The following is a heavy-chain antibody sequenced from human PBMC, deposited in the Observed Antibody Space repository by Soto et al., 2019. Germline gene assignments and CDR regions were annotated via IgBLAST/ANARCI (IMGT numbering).Heavy chain of an antibody. D-gene: IGHD3-10*01. CDR2: INPSNGGT. J-gene: IGHJ5*01. V-gene: IGHV1-2*02. Sequence: GAPVKVSCKSSGYTFTGYYIHWVRQAPGQGLEWMGWINPSNGGTNYAQEFQGRVSMTRDTSISTAYMELSSLRSDDTAVYYCAREPLYGFTNITCYHNWFAFRGQGTLITVS. CDR1: GYTFTGYY. CDR3: AREPLYGFTNITCYHNWFAF.